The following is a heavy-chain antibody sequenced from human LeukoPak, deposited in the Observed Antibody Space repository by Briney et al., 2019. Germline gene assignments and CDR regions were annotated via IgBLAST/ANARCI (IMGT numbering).Heavy chain of an antibody. CDR3: ARGIGSRYNWNYFDY. CDR1: GFTFSSYA. D-gene: IGHD1-20*01. Sequence: GGSLRLSCAASGFTFSSYAMSWVRQAPGKGLEWVSGISGSGGSTYYADSVKGRFTISRDNSKNTLYLQMNSLRAEDTAVYYCARGIGSRYNWNYFDYWGQGTLVTVSS. J-gene: IGHJ4*02. CDR2: ISGSGGST. V-gene: IGHV3-23*01.